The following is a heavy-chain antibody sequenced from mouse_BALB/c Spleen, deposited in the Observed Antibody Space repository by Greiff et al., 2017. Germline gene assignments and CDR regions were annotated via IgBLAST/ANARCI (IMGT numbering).Heavy chain of an antibody. J-gene: IGHJ4*01. D-gene: IGHD2-2*01. Sequence: EVQVVESGGGLVQPGGSRKLSCAASGFTFSSFGMHWVRQAPEKGLEWVAYISSGSSTIYYADTVKGRFTISRDNPKNTLFLQMTSLRSEDTAMYYCARFSYGYDVRYAMDYWGQGTSVTVSS. CDR2: ISSGSSTI. V-gene: IGHV5-17*02. CDR3: ARFSYGYDVRYAMDY. CDR1: GFTFSSFG.